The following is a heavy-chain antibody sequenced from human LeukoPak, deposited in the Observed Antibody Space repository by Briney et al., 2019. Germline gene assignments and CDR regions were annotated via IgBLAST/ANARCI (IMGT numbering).Heavy chain of an antibody. CDR2: ISGSGGST. CDR1: GFTFSSYA. J-gene: IGHJ4*02. Sequence: PGGSLRLSCAASGFTFSSYAMSWVRQAPGKGLEWVSAISGSGGSTYYADSLKGRFTISRDNARNSLYLQMNSLRAEDTAVYYCAQVGRSSSGGDYWGQGTLVTVSS. CDR3: AQVGRSSSGGDY. V-gene: IGHV3-23*01. D-gene: IGHD6-6*01.